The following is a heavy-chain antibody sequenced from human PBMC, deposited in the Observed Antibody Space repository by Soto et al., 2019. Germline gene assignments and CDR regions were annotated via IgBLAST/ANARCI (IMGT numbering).Heavy chain of an antibody. Sequence: GESLKISCKGSGYSFTSYWIGWVRQMPGKGLEWMGIIYPGDSDTRHSPSFQGQVTISADKSISTAYLQCSSLKASDTAMYYCARLVWFGELSPYNWFDPWGQGTLVTVSS. CDR3: ARLVWFGELSPYNWFDP. CDR1: GYSFTSYW. D-gene: IGHD3-10*01. V-gene: IGHV5-51*01. J-gene: IGHJ5*02. CDR2: IYPGDSDT.